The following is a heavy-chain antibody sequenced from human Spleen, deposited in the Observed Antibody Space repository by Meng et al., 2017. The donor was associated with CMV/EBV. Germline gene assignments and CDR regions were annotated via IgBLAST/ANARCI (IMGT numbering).Heavy chain of an antibody. CDR3: TRDYDFWSGYSREENFDY. D-gene: IGHD3-3*01. J-gene: IGHJ4*02. Sequence: GESLKISCAGSGFTFNNYAISWVRQAPGKGLEWVGFIRSKAYGGTTEYAASVKGRFTISRDDSKSIAYLQMNSLKTEDTAVYYCTRDYDFWSGYSREENFDYWGQGTLVTVSS. CDR2: IRSKAYGGTT. V-gene: IGHV3-49*04. CDR1: GFTFNNYA.